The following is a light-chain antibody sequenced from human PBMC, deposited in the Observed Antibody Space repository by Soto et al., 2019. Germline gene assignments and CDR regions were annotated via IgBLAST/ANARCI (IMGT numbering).Light chain of an antibody. V-gene: IGLV1-47*01. CDR1: SSNIGSNY. CDR2: RNN. CDR3: AAWDDSLSGWV. J-gene: IGLJ3*02. Sequence: QSVLTQPPSASGTPGQRVTISCSGSSSNIGSNYVYWYQQLPGTAPKLLIYRNNQRPSGVPDRFSGSKSGTSASLAISGLRSEDEADYYCAAWDDSLSGWVFGGGTKVTFL.